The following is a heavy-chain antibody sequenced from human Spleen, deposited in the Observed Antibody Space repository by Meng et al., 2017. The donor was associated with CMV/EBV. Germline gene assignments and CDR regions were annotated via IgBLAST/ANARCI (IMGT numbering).Heavy chain of an antibody. CDR1: GGSFSGYH. Sequence: GGSFSGYHWTWIRQPPGKGLEWIGEINHGGSTNYNPSLKSRVTISIDTSKNQFSLKLSSVTAADTAVYYCARGGLRFLEWLLYPWDYWGQGTLVTVSS. CDR2: INHGGST. D-gene: IGHD3-3*01. V-gene: IGHV4-34*01. J-gene: IGHJ4*02. CDR3: ARGGLRFLEWLLYPWDY.